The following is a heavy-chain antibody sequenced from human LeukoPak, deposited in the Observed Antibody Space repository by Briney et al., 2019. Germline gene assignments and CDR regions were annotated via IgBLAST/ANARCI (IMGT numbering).Heavy chain of an antibody. CDR2: INGTAIDT. V-gene: IGHV3-23*01. D-gene: IGHD1-26*01. J-gene: IGHJ6*03. CDR1: GFTIMNSA. CDR3: AKLLVGAPYYYYYMDV. Sequence: PGGSLRLSCAASGFTIMNSAMNWVRQAPGKGLEWVSAINGTAIDTDYADSVKGRFTISRDNSKNTLYLQMNSLRAEDTAVYYCAKLLVGAPYYYYYMDVWGKGTTVTVSS.